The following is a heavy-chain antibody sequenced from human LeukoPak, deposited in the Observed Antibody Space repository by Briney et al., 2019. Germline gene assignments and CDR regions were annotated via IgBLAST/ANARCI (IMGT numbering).Heavy chain of an antibody. V-gene: IGHV4-59*01. CDR1: GGSISSYY. CDR2: IYYSGST. D-gene: IGHD3-3*01. CDR3: ARVRYYDFWSTYYGYFDY. J-gene: IGHJ4*02. Sequence: SETLSLTCTVSGGSISSYYWSWIRQPPGKGLEWIGYIYYSGSTNYNPSLKSRVTISVDTSKNQFSLKLSSVTAADTAVYYCARVRYYDFWSTYYGYFDYWGQGTLVTVSS.